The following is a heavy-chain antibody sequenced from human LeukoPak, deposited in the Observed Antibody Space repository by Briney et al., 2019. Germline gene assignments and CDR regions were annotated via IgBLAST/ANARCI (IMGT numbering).Heavy chain of an antibody. J-gene: IGHJ4*02. CDR1: GYTFISYG. D-gene: IGHD1-26*01. CDR3: ARDFSSGWDLFDY. Sequence: ASVKVSCKASGYTFISYGISWVRQAPRQGLEWMGWISAYNGNTNYAQKLQGRVTMIRDTSTSTAYMELRSLRSDDTAVYYCARDFSSGWDLFDYWGQGTLVTVSS. V-gene: IGHV1-18*01. CDR2: ISAYNGNT.